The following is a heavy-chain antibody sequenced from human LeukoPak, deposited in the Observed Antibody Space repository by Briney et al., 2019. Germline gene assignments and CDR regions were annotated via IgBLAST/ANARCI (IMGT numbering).Heavy chain of an antibody. CDR1: GYTFTGYF. Sequence: GASVKVSCKTSGYTFTGYFMHWVRQAPGRGLEWMGWMNPNSGGTNYAQKFQGRVTMTRDTSISTAYMELTDLTPDDTAVYYCAQRTDGGTYSEGWGQGTLVTVSS. CDR3: AQRTDGGTYSEG. D-gene: IGHD1-26*01. J-gene: IGHJ4*02. V-gene: IGHV1-2*02. CDR2: MNPNSGGT.